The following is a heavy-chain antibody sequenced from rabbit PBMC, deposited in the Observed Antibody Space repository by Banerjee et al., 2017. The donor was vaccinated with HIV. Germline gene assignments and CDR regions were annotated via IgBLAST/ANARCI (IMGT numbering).Heavy chain of an antibody. CDR1: GFTISSIYY. V-gene: IGHV1S40*01. D-gene: IGHD6-1*01. Sequence: QSLEESGGDLVKPGASLALTCTASGFTISSIYYICWVRQAPGKGLEWIGCIYTGSNGNTYYPNWAKGRFTFSKTSSTTVTLQMTSLAAADTATYICARGETGYTGYGYATAFDPWGPGTLVTVS. CDR2: IYTGSNGNT. J-gene: IGHJ2*01. CDR3: ARGETGYTGYGYATAFDP.